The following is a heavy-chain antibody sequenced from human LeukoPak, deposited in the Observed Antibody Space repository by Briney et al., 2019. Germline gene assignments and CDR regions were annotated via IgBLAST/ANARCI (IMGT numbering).Heavy chain of an antibody. Sequence: ASVKVSCKASGGTFSSYAICWVRQAAGQGLEWMGGIIPIFGTANYAQKFQGRVTITADESTSTAYMELSSLRSEDTAVYYCARARGDDYYSDYWGQGTLVTVSS. CDR1: GGTFSSYA. V-gene: IGHV1-69*13. D-gene: IGHD3-10*01. J-gene: IGHJ4*02. CDR3: ARARGDDYYSDY. CDR2: IIPIFGTA.